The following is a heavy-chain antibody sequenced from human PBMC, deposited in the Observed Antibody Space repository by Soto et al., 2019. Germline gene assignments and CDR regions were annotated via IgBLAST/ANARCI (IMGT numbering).Heavy chain of an antibody. Sequence: TLSLTCTVSGGSISSGGYYWSWIRQHPGKGLEWIGYIYYTGSTYYNPSLKSRVTISVDTSKNQFSLKLTSVTAADTAVYYCARDEEVNYADYGGSDHYYGMDVWGQGTTVTVS. D-gene: IGHD4-17*01. CDR1: GGSISSGGYY. CDR2: IYYTGST. V-gene: IGHV4-31*03. CDR3: ARDEEVNYADYGGSDHYYGMDV. J-gene: IGHJ6*02.